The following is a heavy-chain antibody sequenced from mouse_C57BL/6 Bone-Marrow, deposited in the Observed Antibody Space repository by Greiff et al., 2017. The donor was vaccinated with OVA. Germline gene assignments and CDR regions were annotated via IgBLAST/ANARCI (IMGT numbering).Heavy chain of an antibody. J-gene: IGHJ4*01. V-gene: IGHV1-64*01. CDR1: GYTFTSYW. CDR2: IHPNSGST. D-gene: IGHD2-2*01. CDR3: AGGYDAPYYAMDY. Sequence: QVHVKQPGAELVKPGASVKLSCKASGYTFTSYWMHWVKQRPGQGLEWIGMIHPNSGSTNYNEKFKSKATLTVDKSSSTAYMQLSSLTSEDSAVYYCAGGYDAPYYAMDYWGQGTSVTVSS.